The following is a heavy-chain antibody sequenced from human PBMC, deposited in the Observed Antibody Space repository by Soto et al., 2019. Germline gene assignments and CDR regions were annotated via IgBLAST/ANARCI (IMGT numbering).Heavy chain of an antibody. CDR1: GFTFSSYA. V-gene: IGHV3-23*01. CDR2: ISGSGGST. CDR3: ARTAFYSGSYYYFDY. Sequence: PGGSLRLSCAASGFTFSSYAMSWVRQAPGKGLEWVSAISGSGGSTYYADSVKGRFTISRDNSKNTLYLQMNSLRSDDTAVYYCARTAFYSGSYYYFDYWGQGTLVTVSS. J-gene: IGHJ4*02. D-gene: IGHD1-26*01.